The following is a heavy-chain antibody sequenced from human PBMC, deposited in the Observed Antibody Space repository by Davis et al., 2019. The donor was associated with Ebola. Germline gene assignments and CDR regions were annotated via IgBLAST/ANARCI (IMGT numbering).Heavy chain of an antibody. CDR1: GGSFSGHY. CDR3: ARDDYGDYHYGMDV. V-gene: IGHV4-34*01. D-gene: IGHD4-17*01. CDR2: INHSGST. Sequence: SETLSLTCAVYGGSFSGHYWSWIRQPPGKGLEWIGEINHSGSTNYNPSLKSRVTISVDKSKNQFSLKLSSVTAADTAVYYCARDDYGDYHYGMDVWGQGTTVTVSS. J-gene: IGHJ6*02.